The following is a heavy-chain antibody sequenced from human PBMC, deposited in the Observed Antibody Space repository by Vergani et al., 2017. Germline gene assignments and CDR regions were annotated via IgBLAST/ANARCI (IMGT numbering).Heavy chain of an antibody. J-gene: IGHJ4*02. CDR2: IHTGGST. V-gene: IGHV4-61*02. Sequence: QVKLQESGPGLLKPSQTLSLTCTVSGESIRSGSHYWSWIRQPAGKGPEWIGHIHTGGSTDLNPSFKSRVSISVDTSKSQFSLKLNSVTVADTAVYYCVRSRPYWTRGSGPALWGQGTLVTVSS. CDR1: GESIRSGSHY. CDR3: VRSRPYWTRGSGPAL. D-gene: IGHD2-8*02.